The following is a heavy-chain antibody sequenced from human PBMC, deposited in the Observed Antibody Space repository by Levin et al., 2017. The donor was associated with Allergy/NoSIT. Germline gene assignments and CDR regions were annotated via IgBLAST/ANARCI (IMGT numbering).Heavy chain of an antibody. CDR1: GFTFSSYG. D-gene: IGHD6-13*01. J-gene: IGHJ1*01. Sequence: GGSLRLSCAASGFTFSSYGMHWVRQAPGKGLEWVAVIWYDGSNKYYADSVKGRFTISSDNSKNTLYLQMNSLRAEDTAVYYCARERRIAAALGGFQHWGQGTLVTVSS. CDR3: ARERRIAAALGGFQH. V-gene: IGHV3-33*01. CDR2: IWYDGSNK.